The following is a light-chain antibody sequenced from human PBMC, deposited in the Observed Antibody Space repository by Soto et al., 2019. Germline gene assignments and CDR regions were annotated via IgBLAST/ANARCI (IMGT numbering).Light chain of an antibody. CDR3: QQYGSSPYT. V-gene: IGKV3-20*01. Sequence: EIVLTQSPGTLSLSPGERDTLSCRASQSVSSSYLAWYQQKPGQAPRLLIYGASSRATGIPDRFSGSGSGTDFTLTISRLEPEDFAVYYCQQYGSSPYTFGQGTKLESK. CDR1: QSVSSSY. J-gene: IGKJ2*01. CDR2: GAS.